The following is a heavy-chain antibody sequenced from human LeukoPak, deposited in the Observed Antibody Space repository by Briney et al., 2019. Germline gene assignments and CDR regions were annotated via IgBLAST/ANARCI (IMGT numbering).Heavy chain of an antibody. J-gene: IGHJ4*02. Sequence: SETLSLTCNVSGGSVSSSSYYWGWIRQPPGKGLEWIGGIYSSGSTYYNPSLKSRVAISVDTSKNQFSLKLTSVTAADTAVYYCARDRRRDGYPDYWGQGTLVTVSS. D-gene: IGHD5-24*01. V-gene: IGHV4-39*07. CDR2: IYSSGST. CDR1: GGSVSSSSYY. CDR3: ARDRRRDGYPDY.